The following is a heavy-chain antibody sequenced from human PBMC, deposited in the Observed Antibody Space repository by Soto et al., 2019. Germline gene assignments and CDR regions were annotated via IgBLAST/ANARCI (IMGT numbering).Heavy chain of an antibody. CDR3: AAIRITIFGVVKWKDYYYYGMDV. J-gene: IGHJ6*02. CDR1: GGTFSSYA. Sequence: SVKVSCKASGGTFSSYAISWVRQAPGQGLEWMGGIIPIFGTANYAQKFQGRVTITADTSTSTVYMELSSLRSEDTAAYYCAAIRITIFGVVKWKDYYYYGMDVWGQGTTVTVSS. V-gene: IGHV1-69*06. CDR2: IIPIFGTA. D-gene: IGHD3-3*01.